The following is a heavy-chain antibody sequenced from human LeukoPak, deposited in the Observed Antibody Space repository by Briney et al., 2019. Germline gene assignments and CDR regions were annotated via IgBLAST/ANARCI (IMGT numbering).Heavy chain of an antibody. D-gene: IGHD2-2*01. V-gene: IGHV5-51*01. CDR3: ASRGTADYYFDY. CDR1: GSSFTSYW. Sequence: GGSLQISCKGSGSSFTSYWIGWVRQVPGKGLEWMGIIYPGDSDTRYRPSFQGQVTISADKSISTAYLQWSSLKASDTAMYYCASRGTADYYFDYWGQGTLVTVSS. CDR2: IYPGDSDT. J-gene: IGHJ4*02.